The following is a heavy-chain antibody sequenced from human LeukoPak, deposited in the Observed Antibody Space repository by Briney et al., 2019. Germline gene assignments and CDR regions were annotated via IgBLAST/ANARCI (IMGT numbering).Heavy chain of an antibody. V-gene: IGHV3-21*01. J-gene: IGHJ5*02. CDR1: GFTFSSYS. D-gene: IGHD2-15*01. CDR3: ARAGDQGIRNWFDP. Sequence: GSLRLSCAASGFTFSSYSMNWVRQAPGKGLEWVSSISSSSSYIYYADLVKGRFTISRDNAKNSLYLQMNSLRAEDTAVYYCARAGDQGIRNWFDPWGQGTLVTVSS. CDR2: ISSSSSYI.